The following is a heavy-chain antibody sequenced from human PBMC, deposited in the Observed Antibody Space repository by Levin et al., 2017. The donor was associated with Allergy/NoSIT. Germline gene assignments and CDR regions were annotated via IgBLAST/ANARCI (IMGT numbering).Heavy chain of an antibody. J-gene: IGHJ5*02. CDR2: INPSGGST. V-gene: IGHV1-46*01. D-gene: IGHD6-19*01. CDR3: ARDPFTAVAGTRWFDP. CDR1: GYTFTRYY. Sequence: GASVKVSCKASGYTFTRYYMHWVRQAPGQGLEWMGIINPSGGSTSYAQKFQGRVTMTRDTSTSTVYMELSSLRSEDTAVYYCARDPFTAVAGTRWFDPWGQGTLVTVSS.